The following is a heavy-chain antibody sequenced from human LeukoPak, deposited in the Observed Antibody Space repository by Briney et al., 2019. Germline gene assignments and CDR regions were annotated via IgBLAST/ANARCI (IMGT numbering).Heavy chain of an antibody. D-gene: IGHD3-10*01. V-gene: IGHV3-33*01. Sequence: PGGSLRLSCAASGFTFSSYGMHWVRQAPGKGLEWVAVIWYDGSNKYYADSVKGRFTISRDNSKNTLYLQMNSLRAEDTAVYYCARDRPEDQPLWFGEFSMTYYYYYGMDVWGQGTTVTVSS. CDR3: ARDRPEDQPLWFGEFSMTYYYYYGMDV. CDR1: GFTFSSYG. CDR2: IWYDGSNK. J-gene: IGHJ6*02.